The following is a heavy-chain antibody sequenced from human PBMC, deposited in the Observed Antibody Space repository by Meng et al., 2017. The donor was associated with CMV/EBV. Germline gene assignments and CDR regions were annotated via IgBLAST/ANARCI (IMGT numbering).Heavy chain of an antibody. CDR2: INHSGST. CDR1: GGSFSGYY. Sequence: QVQLQRGGAGLLKPSETLSLTCAVYGGSFSGYYWSWIRQPPGKGLEWIGEINHSGSTNYNPSLKSRVTISVDTSKNQFSLKLSSVTAADTAVYYCARESMVRGEDWGQGTLVTVSS. J-gene: IGHJ4*02. V-gene: IGHV4-34*01. D-gene: IGHD3-10*01. CDR3: ARESMVRGED.